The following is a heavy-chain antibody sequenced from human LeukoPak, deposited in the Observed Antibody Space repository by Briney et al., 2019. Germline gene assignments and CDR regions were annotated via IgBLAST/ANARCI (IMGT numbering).Heavy chain of an antibody. CDR2: IYHSGST. J-gene: IGHJ4*02. Sequence: PSETLSLTCAVSGGSISSSNWWSWVRQPPGKGLEWIGEIYHSGSTNYNPSLKSRVTISVDTSKNEFSLKLSSVTAADTAVYFCARGPNRYSSGWYYFDYWGQGTLVTVSS. V-gene: IGHV4-4*02. CDR3: ARGPNRYSSGWYYFDY. CDR1: GGSISSSNW. D-gene: IGHD6-19*01.